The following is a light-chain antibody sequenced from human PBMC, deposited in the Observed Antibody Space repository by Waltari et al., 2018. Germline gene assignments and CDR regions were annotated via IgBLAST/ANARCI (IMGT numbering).Light chain of an antibody. CDR2: EGR. J-gene: IGLJ3*02. V-gene: IGLV2-23*01. Sequence: QSALTQPASVSGSPGQSITISCTGSSSDVGNYNFVSWYQQHPDEAPKLVIYEGRKRPSGISIRFSGSKSGNTASLTISRLQAEDEADYYCCSYAGSRTPWVFGGGTRVTVL. CDR3: CSYAGSRTPWV. CDR1: SSDVGNYNF.